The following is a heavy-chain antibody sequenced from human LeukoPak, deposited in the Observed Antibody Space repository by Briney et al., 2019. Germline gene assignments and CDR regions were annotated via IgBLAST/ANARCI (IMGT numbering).Heavy chain of an antibody. CDR1: GYTFTSYA. CDR2: INAGNGNT. Sequence: GASVKVSCKASGYTFTSYAMHWVRQAPGQRLEWMGWINAGNGNTKYSQKFQGRVTITRDTSASTAYMELSSLRSEDTAVYYCARVCTNGVCYGFFDYWGQGTLVTVSS. D-gene: IGHD2-8*01. V-gene: IGHV1-3*01. J-gene: IGHJ4*02. CDR3: ARVCTNGVCYGFFDY.